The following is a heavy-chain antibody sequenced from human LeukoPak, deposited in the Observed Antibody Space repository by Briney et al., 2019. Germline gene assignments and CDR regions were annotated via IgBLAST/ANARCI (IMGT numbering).Heavy chain of an antibody. CDR1: GYTFTSYG. V-gene: IGHV1-18*01. J-gene: IGHJ6*03. CDR3: ARVFYGSGSYYPGEYYYYMDV. CDR2: ISAYNGNT. Sequence: GASVKVSCKASGYTFTSYGISWARQAPGQGLEWMGWISAYNGNTNYAQKLQGRVTMTTDTSTSTAYMELRSLRSDDTAVYYCARVFYGSGSYYPGEYYYYMDVWGKGTTVTVSS. D-gene: IGHD3-10*01.